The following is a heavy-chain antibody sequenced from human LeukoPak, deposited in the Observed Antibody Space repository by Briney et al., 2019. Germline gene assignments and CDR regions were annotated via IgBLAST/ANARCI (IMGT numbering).Heavy chain of an antibody. CDR2: IYTSGST. CDR1: GGSISSGSYY. D-gene: IGHD3-22*01. J-gene: IGHJ3*02. CDR3: ARPNRSGYTRDAFDI. V-gene: IGHV4-61*02. Sequence: PSETLSLTCTVAGGSISSGSYYWNWIRQPAGKGLEWIGRIYTSGSTNYNPSLKSRVTISVDTSKNQFSLKLSSVTAADTAVYYCARPNRSGYTRDAFDIWGQGTMVTVSS.